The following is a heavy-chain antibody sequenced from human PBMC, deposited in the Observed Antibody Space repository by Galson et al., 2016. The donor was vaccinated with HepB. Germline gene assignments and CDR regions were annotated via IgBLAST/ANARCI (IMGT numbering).Heavy chain of an antibody. CDR3: AKDRDHFGDYVCDY. J-gene: IGHJ4*02. CDR1: GFTFSSYS. Sequence: LRLSCAASGFTFSSYSMTWVRQAPGKGLEWVANIKQDGREKYYVDSVKGRLTISRDNSKNTLYLQMNSLRADDTALYYCAKDRDHFGDYVCDYWGQGTLVTVAS. D-gene: IGHD4-17*01. V-gene: IGHV3-7*03. CDR2: IKQDGREK.